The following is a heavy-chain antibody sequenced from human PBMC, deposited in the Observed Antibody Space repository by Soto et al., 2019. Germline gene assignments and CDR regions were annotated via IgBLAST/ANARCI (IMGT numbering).Heavy chain of an antibody. J-gene: IGHJ6*02. Sequence: QVQLVGSGGGMVQPGRSLRLSCAASGFTFSNYVMYWVRQAPGKGLEWVAVISYDGNNKYYADSVKGRFTISRDNSKNTLYLQMNSLRAEDTAVYYCARAGCDGGSCYTLVGLRYGMDVWGQGTTVTVSS. CDR3: ARAGCDGGSCYTLVGLRYGMDV. D-gene: IGHD2-15*01. CDR1: GFTFSNYV. CDR2: ISYDGNNK. V-gene: IGHV3-30-3*01.